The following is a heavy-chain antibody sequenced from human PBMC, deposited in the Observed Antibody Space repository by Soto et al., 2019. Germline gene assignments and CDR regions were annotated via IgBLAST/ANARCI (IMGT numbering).Heavy chain of an antibody. CDR1: GFTFSSYA. V-gene: IGHV3-23*01. J-gene: IGHJ6*02. Sequence: GGSLRLSCAASGFTFSSYAMSWVRQSPGKGLEWVTAINGGSTTYYADSVKGRFTISRDNSKNTLYLQMNSLRAEDTAVYYCAKDKDWSGVYGMDVWGQGTTVTVSS. D-gene: IGHD3-3*01. CDR2: INGGSTT. CDR3: AKDKDWSGVYGMDV.